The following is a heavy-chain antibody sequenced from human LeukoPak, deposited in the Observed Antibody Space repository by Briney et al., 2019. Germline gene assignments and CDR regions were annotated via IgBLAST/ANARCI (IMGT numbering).Heavy chain of an antibody. CDR3: ARGKMYSSSWYNY. V-gene: IGHV4-34*01. Sequence: SETLSLTCAVYGGSFSGYYWSWIRQPPGKGLEWIGKINHSGSTNYNPSLKSRVTISVDTSKNQFSLKLSSVTAADTAEYYCARGKMYSSSWYNYWGQGTLVTVSS. J-gene: IGHJ4*02. D-gene: IGHD6-13*01. CDR2: INHSGST. CDR1: GGSFSGYY.